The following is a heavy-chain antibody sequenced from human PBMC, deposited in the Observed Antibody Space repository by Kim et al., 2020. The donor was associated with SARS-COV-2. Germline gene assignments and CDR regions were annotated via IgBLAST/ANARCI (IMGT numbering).Heavy chain of an antibody. V-gene: IGHV3-66*01. CDR3: ARDNQYYYESSGT. Sequence: YADSVKSRFTNSKDNYKNTLYLQMKSLRAEDAAVYYCARDNQYYYESSGTWGQGTMVTVSS. D-gene: IGHD3-22*01. J-gene: IGHJ3*01.